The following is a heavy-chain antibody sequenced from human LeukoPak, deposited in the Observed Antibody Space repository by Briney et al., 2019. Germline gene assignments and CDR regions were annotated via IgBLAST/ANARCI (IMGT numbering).Heavy chain of an antibody. D-gene: IGHD3-16*01. J-gene: IGHJ4*02. CDR2: INPNSVGS. Sequence: ASVKVSCKASGYTFTDYYMHWVRQAPGHGLEWMGWINPNSVGSKYAQKFQGRVTMTRDTSTAYMELSSLRSDDTAVYYCARGSDGKDVRGHEYWGQGTLVTVSS. V-gene: IGHV1-2*02. CDR3: ARGSDGKDVRGHEY. CDR1: GYTFTDYY.